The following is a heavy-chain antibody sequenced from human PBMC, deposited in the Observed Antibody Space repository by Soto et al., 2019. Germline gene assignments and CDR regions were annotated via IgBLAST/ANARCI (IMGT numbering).Heavy chain of an antibody. V-gene: IGHV3-23*01. D-gene: IGHD3-22*01. CDR2: ISGDGGNT. CDR3: AKVPYVSSWYF. Sequence: GGSLRLSCAASGFTFSSYAMSGVRQAPGKGLEWVSGISGDGGNTYYTDSVKGRFTISRDNSKNTLYLQMNSLKAEDTAVYYCAKVPYVSSWYFWGQGTLVTVSS. J-gene: IGHJ4*02. CDR1: GFTFSSYA.